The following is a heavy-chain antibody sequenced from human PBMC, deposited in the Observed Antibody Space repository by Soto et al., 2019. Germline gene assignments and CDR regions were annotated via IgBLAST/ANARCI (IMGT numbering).Heavy chain of an antibody. Sequence: QVQLVESGGGVVQPGRSLRLSCAASGFTFSSYGMHWVRQAPGKGLEWVAVIWYDGSNKYYADSVKGRFTIYRDNSKNTLYLQMNSLRAEDTAVYYCARDLSPAKKSYYYGMDVWGQGTTVTVSS. J-gene: IGHJ6*02. CDR2: IWYDGSNK. CDR1: GFTFSSYG. V-gene: IGHV3-33*01. CDR3: ARDLSPAKKSYYYGMDV.